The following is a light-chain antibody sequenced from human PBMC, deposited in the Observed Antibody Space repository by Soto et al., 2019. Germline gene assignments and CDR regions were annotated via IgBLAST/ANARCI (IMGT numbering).Light chain of an antibody. CDR1: GSDVGGYNY. CDR3: SSYTSSSTVV. V-gene: IGLV2-14*01. CDR2: EVS. J-gene: IGLJ2*01. Sequence: QSALTQPASVSGSPGQSITISCTGTGSDVGGYNYVSWYQQHPGKAPKLMIYEVSNRPSGVSNRFSGSKSGNTASLTISGLQAEDEAVYYCSSYTSSSTVVFGGGTKLTVL.